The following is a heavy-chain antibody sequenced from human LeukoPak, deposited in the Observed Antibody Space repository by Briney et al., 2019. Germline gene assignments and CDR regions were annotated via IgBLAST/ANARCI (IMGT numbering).Heavy chain of an antibody. Sequence: GASVKVSCKASGYTFTGYYMHWVRQAPGQGLEWMGWIDPNSGGTNYAQKFQGRVTMTRDTSISTAYMELSRLRSDDTAVYYCARNPWNAFSYNWLDPWGQGTLVTVSS. CDR1: GYTFTGYY. V-gene: IGHV1-2*02. CDR2: IDPNSGGT. D-gene: IGHD1-1*01. CDR3: ARNPWNAFSYNWLDP. J-gene: IGHJ5*02.